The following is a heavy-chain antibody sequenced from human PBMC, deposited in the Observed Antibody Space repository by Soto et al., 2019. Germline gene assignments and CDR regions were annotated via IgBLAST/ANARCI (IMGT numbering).Heavy chain of an antibody. Sequence: PSETLSLTCAVYGGSFSGYYWSWIRQPPGKGLEWIGEINHSGSTNYNPSLKSRVTISVDTSKNQFSLKLSSVTAADTAVYYCETRSYYDILTGYYCFDPWGQGTLVTVSS. D-gene: IGHD3-9*01. J-gene: IGHJ5*02. V-gene: IGHV4-34*01. CDR2: INHSGST. CDR1: GGSFSGYY. CDR3: ETRSYYDILTGYYCFDP.